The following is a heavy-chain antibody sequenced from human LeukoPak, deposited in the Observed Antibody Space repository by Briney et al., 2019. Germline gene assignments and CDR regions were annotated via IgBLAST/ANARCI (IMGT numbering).Heavy chain of an antibody. V-gene: IGHV1-8*01. CDR1: GYTFTSYD. CDR3: ARHSDDYGDYTPSY. Sequence: ASVKVSCKASGYTFTSYDINWVRQATGQGLEWMGWMNPNSGNTGYAQKFQGRVTMTTDTSTSTAYMELRSLRSDDTAVYYCARHSDDYGDYTPSYWGQGTLVTVSS. D-gene: IGHD4-17*01. J-gene: IGHJ4*02. CDR2: MNPNSGNT.